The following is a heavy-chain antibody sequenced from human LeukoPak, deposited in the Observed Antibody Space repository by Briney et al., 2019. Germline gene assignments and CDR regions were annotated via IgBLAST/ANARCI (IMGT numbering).Heavy chain of an antibody. CDR3: AKNWVASSWFNWFDP. V-gene: IGHV3-23*01. Sequence: GGSLRLSCAASGFTFSSYAMSWVRQAPGMGLESVSAISGSGGSTHYADSVKGRFTISRDNSKNTLYLQMNSLRAEDTAVYYCAKNWVASSWFNWFDPWGQGTLVTVSS. CDR2: ISGSGGST. D-gene: IGHD6-13*01. CDR1: GFTFSSYA. J-gene: IGHJ5*02.